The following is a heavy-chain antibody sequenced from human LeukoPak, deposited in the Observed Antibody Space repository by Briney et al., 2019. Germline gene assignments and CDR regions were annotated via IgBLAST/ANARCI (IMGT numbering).Heavy chain of an antibody. CDR2: ISSSDTTI. CDR1: GFTFSSYE. Sequence: GGSLRLSCAASGFTFSSYEMTWVRQAPGKGLEWVSNISSSDTTIHYADSVKGRFTISRDNARNSLYLQMNSLRAEDTAVYYCARSRRDNYYYYYGMDVWGQGTTVTVSS. CDR3: ARSRRDNYYYYYGMDV. D-gene: IGHD5-24*01. V-gene: IGHV3-48*03. J-gene: IGHJ6*02.